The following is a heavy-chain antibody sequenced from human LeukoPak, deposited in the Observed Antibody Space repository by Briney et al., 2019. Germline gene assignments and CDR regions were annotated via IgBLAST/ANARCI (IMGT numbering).Heavy chain of an antibody. CDR2: IYTTGST. D-gene: IGHD3-22*01. CDR1: GASISSGSYY. Sequence: SETLSLTCTVSGASISSGSYYWSWIRQPAGKGLEWIGRIYTTGSTNYNPSLNSRVTISVDTSKNQFSLNLSSMTAADTAMYYCARDLGYDTNIWGQGTLVTVSS. CDR3: ARDLGYDTNI. V-gene: IGHV4-61*02. J-gene: IGHJ4*02.